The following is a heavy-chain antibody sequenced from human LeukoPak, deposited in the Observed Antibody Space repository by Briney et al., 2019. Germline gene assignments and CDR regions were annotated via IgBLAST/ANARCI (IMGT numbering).Heavy chain of an antibody. V-gene: IGHV4-34*01. CDR2: INHSGST. J-gene: IGHJ4*02. CDR1: GGSFSGYY. Sequence: KPSETLSRTCAVYGGSFSGYYWSWIRQPPGKGLEWIGEINHSGSTNYNPSLKSRVTISVDTSKNQFSLKLSSVTAADTAVYYCARGGYCSSTSCYARVAQSDYWGQGTLVTVSS. CDR3: ARGGYCSSTSCYARVAQSDY. D-gene: IGHD2-2*01.